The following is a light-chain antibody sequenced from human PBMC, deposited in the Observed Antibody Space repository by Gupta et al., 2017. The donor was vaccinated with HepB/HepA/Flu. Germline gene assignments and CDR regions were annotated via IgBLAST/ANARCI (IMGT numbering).Light chain of an antibody. J-gene: IGKJ3*01. CDR3: QHHGTILFS. CDR2: GAS. Sequence: IVLTQSPGTLSLSPGEGATLFCRASQSVRNNFLGWYQQKPGQAPMLLIYGASIRAIGIPDRFSGSGSGTDFTLTISRLEPEDSAVYYCQHHGTILFSFGPGTKVDIK. CDR1: QSVRNNF. V-gene: IGKV3-20*01.